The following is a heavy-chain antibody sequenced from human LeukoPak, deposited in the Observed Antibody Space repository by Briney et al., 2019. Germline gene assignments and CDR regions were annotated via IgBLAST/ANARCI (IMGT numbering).Heavy chain of an antibody. V-gene: IGHV5-51*01. CDR2: IYPGDSDT. CDR1: GDSFTTYW. J-gene: IGHJ4*02. D-gene: IGHD5-18*01. CDR3: ARQGYTYGYDY. Sequence: GESLKISCKGSGDSFTTYWIGWVRQLPGKGLEWMGIIYPGDSDTRYSPSFQGQVTISADKSISTAYLQWSSLKASDTAMYYCARQGYTYGYDYWGQGTPVTVSS.